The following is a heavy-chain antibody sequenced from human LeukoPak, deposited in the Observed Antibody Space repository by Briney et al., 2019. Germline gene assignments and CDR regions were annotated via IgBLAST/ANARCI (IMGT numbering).Heavy chain of an antibody. D-gene: IGHD3-10*02. Sequence: GGSLRLSCVASGFTFSNYWMSWVRQAPGKGREGGANIKEDGSEKYYVDSVKGRFTISRDNAKNSLYLQMNSLRAEDTAVYYCAELGITMIGGVWGKGTTVTISS. CDR3: AELGITMIGGV. J-gene: IGHJ6*04. V-gene: IGHV3-7*01. CDR1: GFTFSNYW. CDR2: IKEDGSEK.